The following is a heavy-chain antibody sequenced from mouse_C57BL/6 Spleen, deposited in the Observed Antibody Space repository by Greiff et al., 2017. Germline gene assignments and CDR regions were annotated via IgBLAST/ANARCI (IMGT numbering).Heavy chain of an antibody. CDR3: ARCGYGSSCGYDMDY. CDR1: GYTFTDHT. J-gene: IGHJ4*01. D-gene: IGHD1-1*01. Sequence: QVQLQQSDAELVKPGASVKISCKVSGYTFTDHTIHWMKQRPEQGLEWIGYIYPRDGSTKYNEKFKGKATLTADKSSSTAYMQLNSLTSEDSAVYFCARCGYGSSCGYDMDYWGKGTSVTVSS. CDR2: IYPRDGST. V-gene: IGHV1-78*01.